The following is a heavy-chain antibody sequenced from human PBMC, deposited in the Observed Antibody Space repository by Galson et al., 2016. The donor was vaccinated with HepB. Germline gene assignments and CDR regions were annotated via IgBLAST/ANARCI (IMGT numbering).Heavy chain of an antibody. CDR1: GFSLTTTAVG. Sequence: PALVKPTQTLTLTCSFSGFSLTTTAVGVGWIRQPPGQALEWIGLIYWDDDQRYRPSLQRRLTINKDTSKNQVVLTMTNMDPVDTGTYYCAYTTTISGFYSHWGQGTMVTVSS. V-gene: IGHV2-5*02. CDR3: AYTTTISGFYSH. CDR2: IYWDDDQ. J-gene: IGHJ3*01. D-gene: IGHD3-3*01.